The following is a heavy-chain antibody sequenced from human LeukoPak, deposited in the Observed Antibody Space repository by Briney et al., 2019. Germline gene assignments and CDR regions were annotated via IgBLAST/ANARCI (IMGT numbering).Heavy chain of an antibody. CDR3: AKVVGTGTTPTDY. Sequence: GGSLRLSGAASGFTFSNYAMTWVRQAPGRGLECVSVVSASGSNTDYADSVKGRFTISRDNSKNMVFLQMKSLRAEDTAVYYCAKVVGTGTTPTDYWGQGTLVTVSS. D-gene: IGHD1-1*01. V-gene: IGHV3-23*01. CDR1: GFTFSNYA. J-gene: IGHJ4*02. CDR2: VSASGSNT.